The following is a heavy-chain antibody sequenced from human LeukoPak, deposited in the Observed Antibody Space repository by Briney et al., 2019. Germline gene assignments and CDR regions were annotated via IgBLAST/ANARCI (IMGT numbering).Heavy chain of an antibody. CDR3: AREKGTGTTYGYYYYMDV. J-gene: IGHJ6*03. CDR2: ISGSGGST. Sequence: GGSLRLSCAASGFTFSSYGMSWVRHAPGKGLVWVSAISGSGGSTYYADSVKGRFTISRDNSKNTLYLQMNSLRAEDTAVYYCAREKGTGTTYGYYYYMDVWGKGTTVTVSS. V-gene: IGHV3-23*01. CDR1: GFTFSSYG. D-gene: IGHD1-7*01.